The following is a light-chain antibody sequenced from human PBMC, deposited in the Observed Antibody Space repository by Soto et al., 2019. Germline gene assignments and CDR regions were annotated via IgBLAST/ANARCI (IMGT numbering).Light chain of an antibody. J-gene: IGKJ4*01. CDR3: HQRSNWPRT. CDR1: QSVNNN. V-gene: IGKV3-11*01. Sequence: ETLMTQSPATLSVSPGERATLSCRASQSVNNNLAWYQQKHGQAPRLLISDASNRATGIPARFSGSGSGTDFTLTISSLEDEDSAVYYCHQRSNWPRTFGGGSKVEIK. CDR2: DAS.